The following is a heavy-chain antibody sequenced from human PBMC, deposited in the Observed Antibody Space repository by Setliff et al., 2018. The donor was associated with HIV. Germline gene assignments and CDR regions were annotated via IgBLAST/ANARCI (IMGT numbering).Heavy chain of an antibody. J-gene: IGHJ4*02. D-gene: IGHD1-26*01. Sequence: LRLSCAASGFTFSNAWMSWVRQAPGKGLEWVGRIKSKSDDGTTDYAAPVKGRSTISRDDSKNTLYLQMKSLKTEDTAVYYCATDCAVVGGTGSLDSWGQGTLVTVSS. CDR2: IKSKSDDGTT. CDR3: ATDCAVVGGTGSLDS. CDR1: GFTFSNAW. V-gene: IGHV3-15*01.